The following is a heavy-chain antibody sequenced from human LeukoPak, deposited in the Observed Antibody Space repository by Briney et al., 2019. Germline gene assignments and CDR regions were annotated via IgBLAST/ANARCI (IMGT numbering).Heavy chain of an antibody. J-gene: IGHJ6*02. CDR1: GGSISSGAYY. CDR3: AGSTVTTYYGMNG. D-gene: IGHD4-17*01. CDR2: IYYSGST. V-gene: IGHV4-31*03. Sequence: PSETLSLTCTVSGGSISSGAYYWRWLRQHPGKGLEWLGYIYYSGSTYYNPSLKSRVTISVDTSKNQFSLKLNSVTAADTAVYYCAGSTVTTYYGMNGWGQGTTVTVSS.